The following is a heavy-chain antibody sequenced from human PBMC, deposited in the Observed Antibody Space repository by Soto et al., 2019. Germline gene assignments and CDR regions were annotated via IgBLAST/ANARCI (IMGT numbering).Heavy chain of an antibody. V-gene: IGHV4-39*01. CDR2: IYYSGST. CDR1: GGSISSSSYY. CDR3: ARQDPSYIWGSYRYTGGPFDY. J-gene: IGHJ4*02. D-gene: IGHD3-16*02. Sequence: SETLSLTCTVSGGSISSSSYYWGWIRQPPGKGLEWIGSIYYSGSTYYNPSLKSRVTISVDTSKNQFSLKLSSVTAADTAVYYCARQDPSYIWGSYRYTGGPFDYWGQGTLVTVSS.